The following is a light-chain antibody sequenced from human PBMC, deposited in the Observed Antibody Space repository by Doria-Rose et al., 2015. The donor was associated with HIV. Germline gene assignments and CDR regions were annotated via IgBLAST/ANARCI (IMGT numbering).Light chain of an antibody. CDR3: QQRSS. V-gene: IGKV3-11*01. J-gene: IGKJ5*01. CDR1: QSVSSY. CDR2: DAS. Sequence: TQSPATLSLSPGDRATLSCRASQSVSSYLAWYQQKPGQAPRLLIYDASNRATGIPARFSGSGSGTDFTLTISSLEPEDFAVYYCQQRSSFGQGTRLEIK.